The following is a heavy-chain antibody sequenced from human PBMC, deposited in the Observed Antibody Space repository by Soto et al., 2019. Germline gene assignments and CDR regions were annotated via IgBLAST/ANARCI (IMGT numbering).Heavy chain of an antibody. J-gene: IGHJ5*02. Sequence: PSETLSLTCGVSGDSISNSRFYWAWIRQPPGEGLEWIGSIYHTGNAYYNPSLKSRVSISVDRSKNQFSLKLSSVTAADTAVYYCARSVTPWGQGTLVTVSS. D-gene: IGHD3-10*01. CDR1: GDSISNSRFY. V-gene: IGHV4-39*07. CDR3: ARSVTP. CDR2: IYHTGNA.